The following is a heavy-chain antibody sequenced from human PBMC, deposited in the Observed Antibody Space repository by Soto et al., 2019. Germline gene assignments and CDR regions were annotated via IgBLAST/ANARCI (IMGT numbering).Heavy chain of an antibody. CDR2: MNTNSGNT. D-gene: IGHD3-3*01. CDR3: ARGSQGERYDFWSGYYGYYMDV. Sequence: QVQLVQSGAEVKKPGASVKVSCKASGYSFTSNDINWVRQATGQGLEWMGWMNTNSGNTGYAQKFQGRVTMTRNTSISTAYMELSSLRSEDTAVYYCARGSQGERYDFWSGYYGYYMDVWGKGTTVTVSS. CDR1: GYSFTSND. J-gene: IGHJ6*03. V-gene: IGHV1-8*01.